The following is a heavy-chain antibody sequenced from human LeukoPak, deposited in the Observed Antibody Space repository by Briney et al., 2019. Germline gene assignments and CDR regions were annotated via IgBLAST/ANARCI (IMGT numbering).Heavy chain of an antibody. J-gene: IGHJ3*02. Sequence: ASVKVSCKASGGTFSSYAISWVRQAPGQGLEWMGGIIPIFGTANYAQKFQGRVTITADESTRTAYMELSSLRSEDTAVYYCARERSWRDAFDIWGQGTMVTVSS. CDR1: GGTFSSYA. CDR3: ARERSWRDAFDI. CDR2: IIPIFGTA. V-gene: IGHV1-69*01.